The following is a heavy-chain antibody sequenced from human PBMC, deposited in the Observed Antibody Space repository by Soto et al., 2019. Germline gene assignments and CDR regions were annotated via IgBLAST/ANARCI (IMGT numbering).Heavy chain of an antibody. CDR1: GGTFSSYA. V-gene: IGHV1-69*12. J-gene: IGHJ6*02. CDR2: IIPIFGTA. D-gene: IGHD3-22*01. CDR3: ASTDYDSSGYYYYGMDV. Sequence: QVQLVQSGAEVKKPGSSVKVSCKASGGTFSSYAISWVRQAPGQGLEWMGGIIPIFGTANYAQKFQGRVTITAXASQSXXYMELSSLRSEDTAVYYRASTDYDSSGYYYYGMDVWGQGTTVTVSS.